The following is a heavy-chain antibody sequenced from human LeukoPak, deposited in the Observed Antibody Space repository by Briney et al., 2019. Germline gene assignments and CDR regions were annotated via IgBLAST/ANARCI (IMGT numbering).Heavy chain of an antibody. J-gene: IGHJ6*02. CDR1: GFTFSSYA. V-gene: IGHV3-23*01. CDR3: AKLQYSSGWYYHYGMDV. CDR2: ISGSTGST. Sequence: GGSLRLSCAASGFTFSSYAMSWVRQAPGKGLEWVSAISGSTGSTYYADSVKGRFTISRDNSKNTLYLQMNSLRAEDTAVYYCAKLQYSSGWYYHYGMDVWGQGTTVTVSS. D-gene: IGHD6-25*01.